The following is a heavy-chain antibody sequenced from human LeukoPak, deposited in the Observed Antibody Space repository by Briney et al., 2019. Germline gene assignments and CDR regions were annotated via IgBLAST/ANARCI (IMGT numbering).Heavy chain of an antibody. CDR2: TNPNSGGT. CDR3: ARDYYYDSSGYYDY. CDR1: GYTFTGYY. V-gene: IGHV1-2*02. J-gene: IGHJ4*02. D-gene: IGHD3-22*01. Sequence: ASVKVSCKASGYTFTGYYMHWVRQAPGQGLEWMGWTNPNSGGTNYAQKFQGRVTMTRDTSISTAYMELSRLRSDDTAVYYCARDYYYDSSGYYDYWGQGTLVTVSS.